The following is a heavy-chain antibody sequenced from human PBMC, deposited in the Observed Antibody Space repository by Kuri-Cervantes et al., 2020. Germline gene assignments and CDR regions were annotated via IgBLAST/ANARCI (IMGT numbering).Heavy chain of an antibody. CDR3: ARLSSIYDFWSGYNMDV. J-gene: IGHJ6*02. D-gene: IGHD3-3*01. CDR1: GFTFSSYG. CDR2: ISYDGSDK. Sequence: GESLKISCAASGFTFSSYGMHWVRQAPGKGLEWVAVISYDGSDKYYADSVKGRFTISRDNSKNTLYLQMNSLRAEDTAVYYCARLSSIYDFWSGYNMDVWGQGTTVTVSS. V-gene: IGHV3-30*03.